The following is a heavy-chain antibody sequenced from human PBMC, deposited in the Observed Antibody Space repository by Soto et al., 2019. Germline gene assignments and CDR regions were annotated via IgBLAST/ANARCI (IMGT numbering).Heavy chain of an antibody. D-gene: IGHD3-22*01. Sequence: EVQVLESGGGLVQPGGSLRLSCAASGFTFSSYAMIWVRQAPGKGLEWVSGISGSGGSTHYADSVKGRFTISRDNSKNTLFLQMNSLRAEDTALYYCAKDPYYYDSSGPDYWGQGALFTVSS. J-gene: IGHJ4*02. CDR1: GFTFSSYA. CDR2: ISGSGGST. CDR3: AKDPYYYDSSGPDY. V-gene: IGHV3-23*01.